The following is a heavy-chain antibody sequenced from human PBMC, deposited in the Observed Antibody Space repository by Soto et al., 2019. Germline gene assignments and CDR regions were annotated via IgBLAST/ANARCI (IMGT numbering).Heavy chain of an antibody. CDR2: TRNKANSYTT. V-gene: IGHV3-72*01. Sequence: EVQLVESGGGLVQPGGSLRLSCAASGFTFSDHYMDWVRQAPGKGLEWVGRTRNKANSYTTEYAASVKGRFTISRDDSKNSLYLQMNSLKTEDTAVYYRARGVLRFLDPVGGGFDPWGQGTLVTVSS. D-gene: IGHD3-3*01. J-gene: IGHJ5*02. CDR1: GFTFSDHY. CDR3: ARGVLRFLDPVGGGFDP.